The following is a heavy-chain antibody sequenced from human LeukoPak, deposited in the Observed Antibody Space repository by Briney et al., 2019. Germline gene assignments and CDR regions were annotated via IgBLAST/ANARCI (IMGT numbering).Heavy chain of an antibody. CDR2: ISAYDGNT. Sequence: ASVKVSCKASGYTFTSYGISWVRQAPGQGLEWMGWISAYDGNTNYAQKLQGRVTMTTDTSTSTAYMELRSLRSDDTAVYYCARDRGWELSYYFDYWGQGTLVTVSS. D-gene: IGHD3-16*01. CDR3: ARDRGWELSYYFDY. CDR1: GYTFTSYG. J-gene: IGHJ4*02. V-gene: IGHV1-18*01.